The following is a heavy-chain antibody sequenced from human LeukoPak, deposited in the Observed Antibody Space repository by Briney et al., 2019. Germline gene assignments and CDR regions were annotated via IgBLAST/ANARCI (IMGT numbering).Heavy chain of an antibody. V-gene: IGHV4-31*03. D-gene: IGHD5-18*01. J-gene: IGHJ2*01. Sequence: SETLSLTCTVYGGSISSGGYYWSWIRQHPGKGLEWIGYIYYSGSTYYNPFLKSRVTISVDTSKNQFSLKLSSVTAADTAVYYCASQYLTPTAMASAAWYFDLWGRGTLVTVSS. CDR3: ASQYLTPTAMASAAWYFDL. CDR1: GGSISSGGYY. CDR2: IYYSGST.